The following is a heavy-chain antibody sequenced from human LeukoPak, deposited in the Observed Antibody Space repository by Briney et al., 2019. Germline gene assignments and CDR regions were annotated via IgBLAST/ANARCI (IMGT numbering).Heavy chain of an antibody. CDR2: ISGSGSNT. CDR3: AKDVRGYNRPFDY. J-gene: IGHJ4*02. Sequence: GGSLSLSCAASGFSFSTCAMNWVRQAPGQGLEWVSAISGSGSNTYYADSVKGRFTSSSDNSKNTLYLQMNSLGAEDTALYYCAKDVRGYNRPFDYWGQGTLVTVSS. CDR1: GFSFSTCA. V-gene: IGHV3-23*01. D-gene: IGHD3-10*02.